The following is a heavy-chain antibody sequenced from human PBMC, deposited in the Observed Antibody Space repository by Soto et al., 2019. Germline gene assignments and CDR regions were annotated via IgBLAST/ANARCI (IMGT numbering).Heavy chain of an antibody. CDR3: ARLERGWLVRYYYGMDV. J-gene: IGHJ6*02. CDR2: IYYSGST. CDR1: GGSISSSSYY. D-gene: IGHD6-19*01. Sequence: SETLSLTCTVSGGSISSSSYYWGWIRQPPGKGLEWIGSIYYSGSTYYNPSLKSRVTISVDTSKNQFSLKLSSVTAADTAVYYCARLERGWLVRYYYGMDVWGQGTTVTVSS. V-gene: IGHV4-39*01.